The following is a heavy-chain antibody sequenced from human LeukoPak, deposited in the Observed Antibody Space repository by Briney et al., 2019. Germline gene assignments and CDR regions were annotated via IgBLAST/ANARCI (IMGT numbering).Heavy chain of an antibody. V-gene: IGHV4-59*01. CDR1: GGSTSSYY. J-gene: IGHJ5*02. CDR3: AREVSRGYGFDP. D-gene: IGHD3-3*01. CDR2: IYYSGST. Sequence: SETLSLTCTVSGGSTSSYYWSWIRQPPGKGLEWIGYIYYSGSTNYNPSLKSRVTISVDTSKNQFSLKLSSVTAADTAVYYCAREVSRGYGFDPWGQGTLVTVSS.